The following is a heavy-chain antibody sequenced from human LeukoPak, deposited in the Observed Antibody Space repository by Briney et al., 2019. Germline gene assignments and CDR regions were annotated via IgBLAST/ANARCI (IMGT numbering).Heavy chain of an antibody. CDR3: ARGGGLDV. D-gene: IGHD3-16*01. V-gene: IGHV3-7*03. Sequence: GGSLRLSCAASGFTFSSYWVNWARQDPGKGLEWVASINHNGNVNYYVDSVKGRFTISRDNAKNSLYLQMSNLRAEDTAVYFCARGGGLDVWGQGATVTVSS. J-gene: IGHJ6*02. CDR2: INHNGNVN. CDR1: GFTFSSYW.